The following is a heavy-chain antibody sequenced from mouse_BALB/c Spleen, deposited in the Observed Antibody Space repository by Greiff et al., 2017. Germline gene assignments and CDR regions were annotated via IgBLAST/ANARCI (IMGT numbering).Heavy chain of an antibody. V-gene: IGHV1S135*01. CDR3: AREAYDYGAWFAY. J-gene: IGHJ3*01. Sequence: EVQLQQSGPELVKPGASVKVSCKASGYAFTSYNMYWVKQSHGKSLEWIGYIDPYNGGTSYNQKFKGKATLTVDKSSSTAYMHLNSLTSEDSAVYYCAREAYDYGAWFAYWGQGTLVTVSA. CDR1: GYAFTSYN. D-gene: IGHD2-4*01. CDR2: IDPYNGGT.